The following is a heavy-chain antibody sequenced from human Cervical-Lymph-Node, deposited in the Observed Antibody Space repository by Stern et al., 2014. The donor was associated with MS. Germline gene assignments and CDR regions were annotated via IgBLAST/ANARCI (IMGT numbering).Heavy chain of an antibody. D-gene: IGHD6-6*01. Sequence: EVQLVESGGGLVKPGGSLRLSCAASGFTFRSYSMNWVRQAPGKGLEWVSSIISSSYIYYADSVKGRFTISRDNAKNSLYLQMNSLRAEDTAVYYCARVWDLSIAARPNWFDPWGQGTLVTVSS. V-gene: IGHV3-21*01. CDR1: GFTFRSYS. J-gene: IGHJ5*02. CDR2: IISSSYI. CDR3: ARVWDLSIAARPNWFDP.